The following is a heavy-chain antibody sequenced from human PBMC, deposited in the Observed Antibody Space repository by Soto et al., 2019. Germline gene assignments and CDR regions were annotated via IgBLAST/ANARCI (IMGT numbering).Heavy chain of an antibody. J-gene: IGHJ4*02. V-gene: IGHV3-23*01. CDR1: GFSFSNYA. Sequence: PGGSLRLSCAASGFSFSNYAMSWVRQAPGKGLEWVSTISGSTYYADSVKGRFTISRDNSKNTLYLQMNSLRAEDTAVYYCARDLVAPDYWGQGTLVTVSS. D-gene: IGHD2-8*02. CDR3: ARDLVAPDY. CDR2: ISGST.